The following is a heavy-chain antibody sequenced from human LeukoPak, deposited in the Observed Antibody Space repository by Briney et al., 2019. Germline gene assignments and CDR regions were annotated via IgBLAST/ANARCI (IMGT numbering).Heavy chain of an antibody. CDR2: INHSGST. D-gene: IGHD5-24*01. CDR1: GGSFSGYY. Sequence: SETLSLTCAVYGGSFSGYYWSWIRQPPGKGLEWIGEINHSGSTNYNPSLKSRVTISVDTSKNQFSLKLSSVTAADTAVYYCARGVATITYWGQGTLVTVLS. J-gene: IGHJ4*02. V-gene: IGHV4-34*01. CDR3: ARGVATITY.